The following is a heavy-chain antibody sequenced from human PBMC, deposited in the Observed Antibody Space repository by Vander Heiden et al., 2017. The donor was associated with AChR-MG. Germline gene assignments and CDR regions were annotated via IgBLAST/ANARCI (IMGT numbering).Heavy chain of an antibody. CDR2: IRSKAYGGTT. CDR3: TRGGGTTVTTW. J-gene: IGHJ4*02. D-gene: IGHD4-17*01. Sequence: EVQLVESGGGLVQRGRSLRLSCTASGFTFWYYAMIWFRQAPGKGLEWVGFIRSKAYGGTTEYAASVKGRFTISRDDSKSIAYLQMNSLKTEDTAVYYCTRGGGTTVTTWWGQGTLVTVSS. V-gene: IGHV3-49*03. CDR1: GFTFWYYA.